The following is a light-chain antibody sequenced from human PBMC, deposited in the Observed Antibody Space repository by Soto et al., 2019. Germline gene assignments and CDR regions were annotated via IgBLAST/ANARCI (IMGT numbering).Light chain of an antibody. CDR2: EVS. CDR3: CSYAGDNFPYV. J-gene: IGLJ1*01. V-gene: IGLV2-14*01. CDR1: SSDVGGYNY. Sequence: QSALTQPASVSGSPGQSITISCTGTSSDVGGYNYVSWYQQHPGKAPKLMIYEVSNRPSGVSNRFSGSKSGNTASLTISGLQADDEADYFCCSYAGDNFPYVFGTGTKLTVL.